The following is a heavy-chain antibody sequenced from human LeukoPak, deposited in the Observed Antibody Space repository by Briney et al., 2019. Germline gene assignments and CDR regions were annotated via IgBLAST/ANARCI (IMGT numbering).Heavy chain of an antibody. V-gene: IGHV4-39*07. CDR1: GGSISSSSYY. J-gene: IGHJ4*02. Sequence: PSETLSLTCTVSGGSISSSSYYWGWIRQPPGKGLEWIGSIYYSGSTYYNPSLKSRVTISVDTSKNQFSLKLSSVTAADTAVYYCARDYPVTTLGPFDYWGQGTLVTVSS. D-gene: IGHD4-17*01. CDR3: ARDYPVTTLGPFDY. CDR2: IYYSGST.